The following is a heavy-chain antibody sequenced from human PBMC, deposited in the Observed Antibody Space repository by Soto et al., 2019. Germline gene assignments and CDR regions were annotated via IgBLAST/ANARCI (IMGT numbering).Heavy chain of an antibody. CDR2: IYSGGST. CDR1: GFTVSSNY. J-gene: IGHJ4*02. D-gene: IGHD6-13*01. CDR3: AREGYSSSWPLPFDY. Sequence: PGGSLRLSCAASGFTVSSNYMSWVRQAPGKGLEWVSVIYSGGSTYYADSVKGRFTISRDNSKNTLYLQMNSLRAEDTAVYYCAREGYSSSWPLPFDYWGQGTLVTVSS. V-gene: IGHV3-53*01.